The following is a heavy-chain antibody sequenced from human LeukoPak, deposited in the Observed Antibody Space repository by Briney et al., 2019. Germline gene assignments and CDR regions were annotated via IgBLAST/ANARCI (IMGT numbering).Heavy chain of an antibody. J-gene: IGHJ4*02. CDR2: IYYTGST. V-gene: IGHV4-31*03. D-gene: IGHD3-22*01. CDR3: ARAARGYLYYFDY. Sequence: SGTLSLTCTVSGGSISSGGYFWSWIRQHPGKDLEWIGYIYYTGSTYYNPSLKSRVAVSLDTSKNQFSLKLSSVTAADTAVYYCARAARGYLYYFDYWGQGTLVTVS. CDR1: GGSISSGGYF.